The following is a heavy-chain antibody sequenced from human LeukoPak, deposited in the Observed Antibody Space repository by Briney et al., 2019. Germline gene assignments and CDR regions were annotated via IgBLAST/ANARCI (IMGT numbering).Heavy chain of an antibody. CDR3: TRGGRLHPQSPY. CDR1: GFSFSTYW. V-gene: IGHV3-7*01. J-gene: IGHJ4*02. Sequence: GGSLRLSCAASGFSFSTYWRSWVRQAPGKGLDWVANIKQDGSDIYYVDSVKGRFIISRDNAKNSLYLQMSSLRAEDTAVYYCTRGGRLHPQSPYWGQGTLVTVSS. CDR2: IKQDGSDI. D-gene: IGHD3-16*01.